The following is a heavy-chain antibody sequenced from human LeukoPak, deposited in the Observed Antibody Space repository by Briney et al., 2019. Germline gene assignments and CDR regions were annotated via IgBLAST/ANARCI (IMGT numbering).Heavy chain of an antibody. CDR1: GGSFSGYY. CDR2: INHSGST. J-gene: IGHJ4*02. D-gene: IGHD2-2*01. Sequence: PSETLSLTCAVYGGSFSGYYWSWIRQPPGKGLGWIGEINHSGSTNYNPSLKSRVTISVDTSKNQFSLKLSSVTAADTAVYYCASSYLGYCSSTSCSGDYWGQGTLVTVSS. CDR3: ASSYLGYCSSTSCSGDY. V-gene: IGHV4-34*01.